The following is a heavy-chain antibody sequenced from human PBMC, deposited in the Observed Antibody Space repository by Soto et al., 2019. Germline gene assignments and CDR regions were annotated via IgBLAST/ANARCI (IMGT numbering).Heavy chain of an antibody. V-gene: IGHV4-31*03. J-gene: IGHJ4*02. CDR1: GGSISSGGYY. Sequence: SETLSLTCTVSGGSISSGGYYWSWIRQHPGKGLEWIGYIYYSGSTYYNPSLKSRVTISVDTSKNQFSLKLSSVTAADTAVYYCARDPVSPHGYWGQGTLVTVSS. D-gene: IGHD2-8*01. CDR3: ARDPVSPHGY. CDR2: IYYSGST.